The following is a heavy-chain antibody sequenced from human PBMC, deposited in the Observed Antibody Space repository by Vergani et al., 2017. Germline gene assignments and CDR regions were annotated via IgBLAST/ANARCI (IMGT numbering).Heavy chain of an antibody. V-gene: IGHV4-39*01. CDR3: ARHNTATGWFDP. CDR1: GASISGSPYY. CDR2: FFYTGNS. Sequence: QLQLQESGPGLVKPSETLSLTCTVSGASISGSPYYWGWLRQPPGKGLEWIGSFFYTGNSYYTSSLQSRITVSQGTSQNQFSLSRTSVTATDAAVYYCARHNTATGWFDPCGQGILVTVSS. J-gene: IGHJ5*02. D-gene: IGHD2-21*02.